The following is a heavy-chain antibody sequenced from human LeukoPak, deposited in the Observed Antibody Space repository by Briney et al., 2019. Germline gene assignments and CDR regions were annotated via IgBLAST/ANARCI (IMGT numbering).Heavy chain of an antibody. CDR1: GFTFSDYY. V-gene: IGHV3-11*06. D-gene: IGHD4-17*01. CDR2: ITSGSSYT. CDR3: ARERGADDAFDI. Sequence: GGSLRLSCAASGFTFSDYYMTWIRQAPGKGLDWVSYITSGSSYTRYADSVKGRFTISRDNAKNSLYLQMNSLRAEDTAVYYCARERGADDAFDIWGQGTLVTVSS. J-gene: IGHJ3*02.